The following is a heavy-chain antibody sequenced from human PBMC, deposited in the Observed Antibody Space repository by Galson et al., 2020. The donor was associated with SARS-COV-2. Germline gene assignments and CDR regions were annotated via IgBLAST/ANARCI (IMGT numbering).Heavy chain of an antibody. CDR3: ARSFFITMFGVVISEGDYYGMDV. D-gene: IGHD3-3*01. CDR1: GYTFTGYY. CDR2: INPNSGGT. V-gene: IGHV1-2*02. J-gene: IGHJ6*02. Sequence: ASVKVSCKASGYTFTGYYMHWVRQAPGQGLEWMGWINPNSGGTNYAQKFQGRVTMTRDTSISTAYMELSRLRSDDTAVYYWARSFFITMFGVVISEGDYYGMDVWGQGTTVTVSS.